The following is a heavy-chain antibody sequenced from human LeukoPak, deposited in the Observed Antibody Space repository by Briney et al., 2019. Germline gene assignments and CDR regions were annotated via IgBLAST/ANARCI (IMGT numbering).Heavy chain of an antibody. CDR3: ARGAAAGTGNFDY. CDR2: INHSGST. D-gene: IGHD6-13*01. CDR1: GGSFSGYY. V-gene: IGHV4-34*01. Sequence: PSETLSLTCAVYGGSFSGYYWSWIRQPPGKGLEWIGEINHSGSTNYNPSLKSRVTISVDTSKNQFSLKLSSVTAADTAVYYCARGAAAGTGNFDYWGQGTLVTVSS. J-gene: IGHJ4*02.